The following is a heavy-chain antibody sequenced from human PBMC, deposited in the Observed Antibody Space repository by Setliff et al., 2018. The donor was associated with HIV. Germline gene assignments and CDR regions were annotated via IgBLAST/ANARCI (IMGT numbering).Heavy chain of an antibody. CDR1: GYSISSGCY. CDR3: ARQPLYNDYDWRSYYFDY. V-gene: IGHV4-38-2*01. Sequence: SETLSLTCAVSGYSISSGCYWGWIRQPPGKGLEWIGSMYHTGSTYYSPSLNSRFTISVDTSKNQFSLKLRSVTAAATAVYYCARQPLYNDYDWRSYYFDYWGQGSLVTVSS. D-gene: IGHD5-12*01. CDR2: MYHTGST. J-gene: IGHJ4*02.